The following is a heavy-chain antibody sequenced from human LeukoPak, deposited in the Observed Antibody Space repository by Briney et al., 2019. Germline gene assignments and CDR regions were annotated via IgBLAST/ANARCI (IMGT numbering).Heavy chain of an antibody. D-gene: IGHD3-22*01. CDR2: MYYSGST. Sequence: SETLSLTCTVAGASISSGDYYWSWIRQRPGKGLEWIGYMYYSGSTYYNPSLKSRVTISIDTSKNQFSLKLTSVTAADTAVYYCARPYYYDSRIDPWGQGTLVIVSS. CDR3: ARPYYYDSRIDP. V-gene: IGHV4-30-4*01. CDR1: GASISSGDYY. J-gene: IGHJ5*02.